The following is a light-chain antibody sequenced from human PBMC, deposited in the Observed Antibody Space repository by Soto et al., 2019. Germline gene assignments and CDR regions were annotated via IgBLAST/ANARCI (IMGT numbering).Light chain of an antibody. J-gene: IGLJ3*02. CDR2: DVT. CDR1: SSDVGAYKY. CDR3: CSYAGSYTLV. Sequence: QSALTQPRSVSGSPGQSVTISCTGTSSDVGAYKYVSWYQQYPGKAPKLIIYDVTTRPSGVPARFSGSKSGNTASLTISGLQAEDEADYYCCSYAGSYTLVFGGGTKLTVL. V-gene: IGLV2-11*01.